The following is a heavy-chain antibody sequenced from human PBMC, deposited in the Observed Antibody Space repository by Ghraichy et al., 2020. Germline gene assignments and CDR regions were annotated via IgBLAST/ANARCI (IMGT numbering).Heavy chain of an antibody. CDR1: GDSVSSNSAA. CDR3: ARDHNSPQTTVVTPGSYYYGMDV. V-gene: IGHV6-1*01. D-gene: IGHD4-23*01. Sequence: SQTLSLTCAISGDSVSSNSAAWNWIRQSPSRGLEWLGRTYYRSKWYNDYAVSVKSRISINPDTSKNQFSLQLNSMTPEDTAVYYCARDHNSPQTTVVTPGSYYYGMDVWGQGTTVTVSS. CDR2: TYYRSKWYN. J-gene: IGHJ6*02.